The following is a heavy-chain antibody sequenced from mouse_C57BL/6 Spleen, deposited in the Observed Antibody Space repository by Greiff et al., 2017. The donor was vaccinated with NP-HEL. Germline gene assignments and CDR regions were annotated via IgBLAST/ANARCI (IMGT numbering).Heavy chain of an antibody. CDR3: ARGYYYGSSHWYFDV. V-gene: IGHV14-3*01. D-gene: IGHD1-1*01. J-gene: IGHJ1*03. CDR2: IDPANGNT. Sequence: VHVKQSVAELVRPGASVKLSCTASGFNIKNTYMHWVKQRPEQGLEWIGRIDPANGNTKYAPKFQGKATITADTSSNTAYLQLSSLTSEDTAIYYCARGYYYGSSHWYFDVWGTGTTVTVSS. CDR1: GFNIKNTY.